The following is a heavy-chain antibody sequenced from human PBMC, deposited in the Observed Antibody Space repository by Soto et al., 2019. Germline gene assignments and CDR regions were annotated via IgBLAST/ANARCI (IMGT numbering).Heavy chain of an antibody. J-gene: IGHJ4*02. CDR2: INPNSGGT. D-gene: IGHD4-17*01. Sequence: ASVKVSCKASGYTFTGYYMHWVRQAPGQGLEWMGWINPNSGGTNYAQKFQGRVTMTRDTSISTAYMELSRLRSDDTAVYYCASYGISSGDYLPFDYWGQGTLVTVPQ. V-gene: IGHV1-2*02. CDR1: GYTFTGYY. CDR3: ASYGISSGDYLPFDY.